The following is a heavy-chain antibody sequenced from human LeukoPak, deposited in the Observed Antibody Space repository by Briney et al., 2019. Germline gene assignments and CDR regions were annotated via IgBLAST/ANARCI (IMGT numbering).Heavy chain of an antibody. CDR3: ARDTFGYGDSFDY. D-gene: IGHD4-17*01. CDR2: IYSGGST. Sequence: GGSPRLSCAASGFTVSSNYMSWVRQAPGKGLEWVSVIYSGGSTYYADSVKGRFTISRDNSKNTLYLQMNSLRAEDTAVYYCARDTFGYGDSFDYWGQGTLVTVSS. CDR1: GFTVSSNY. V-gene: IGHV3-53*01. J-gene: IGHJ4*02.